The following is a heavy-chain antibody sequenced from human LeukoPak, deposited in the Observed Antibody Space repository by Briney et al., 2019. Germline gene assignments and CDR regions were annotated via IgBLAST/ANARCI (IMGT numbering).Heavy chain of an antibody. CDR3: AKRDSSGWFYFDY. CDR2: IYSGGNT. D-gene: IGHD6-19*01. V-gene: IGHV3-53*01. J-gene: IGHJ4*02. Sequence: GGSLRLSCVASGFSVSSNYMNWVRQAPGKGLEWVSVIYSGGNTCYADSVRGRFTMSGDNSKNTLYLQMHSLRAEDTAVYYCAKRDSSGWFYFDYWGQGALVTVSS. CDR1: GFSVSSNY.